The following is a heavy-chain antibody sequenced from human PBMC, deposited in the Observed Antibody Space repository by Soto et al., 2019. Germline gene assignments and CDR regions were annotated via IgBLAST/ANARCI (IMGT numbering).Heavy chain of an antibody. V-gene: IGHV3-21*01. CDR1: GFIFNTFA. CDR2: ISSSSSYI. D-gene: IGHD7-27*01. Sequence: GGSLRLSCAASGFIFNTFAMHWVRQAPGKGLEWVASISSSSSYIYYADSVKGRLTISRDNANNSVFLQMNSLRGDDTAVYYCARGNWGGNLAPDFDYWGQGALVTVSS. CDR3: ARGNWGGNLAPDFDY. J-gene: IGHJ4*02.